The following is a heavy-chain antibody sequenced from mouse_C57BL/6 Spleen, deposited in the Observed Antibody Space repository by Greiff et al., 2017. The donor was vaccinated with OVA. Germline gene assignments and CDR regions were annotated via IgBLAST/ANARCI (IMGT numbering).Heavy chain of an antibody. CDR2: ISDGGSYT. V-gene: IGHV5-4*03. D-gene: IGHD2-1*01. CDR1: GFTFSSYA. Sequence: EVNVVESGGGLVKPGGSLKLSCAASGFTFSSYAMSWVRQTPEKRLEWVATISDGGSYTYYPDNVKGRFTISRDNAKNNLYLQMSHLKSEDTAMYYCARGNYGNYWYFDVWGTGTTVTVSS. CDR3: ARGNYGNYWYFDV. J-gene: IGHJ1*03.